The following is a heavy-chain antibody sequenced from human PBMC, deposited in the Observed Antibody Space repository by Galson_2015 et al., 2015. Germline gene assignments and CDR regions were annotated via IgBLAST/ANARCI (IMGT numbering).Heavy chain of an antibody. V-gene: IGHV3-23*01. J-gene: IGHJ6*02. CDR1: GFTFSNYA. CDR3: AKGFPRYHYAMDV. CDR2: ISGSGDIT. Sequence: SLRLSCAASGFTFSNYAMSWVRQAPGKGLEWVPGISGSGDITYYADSVKGRFTISRDNSKNTLYLQMSSLRAEDTALYYCAKGFPRYHYAMDVWGQGTTVTVSS.